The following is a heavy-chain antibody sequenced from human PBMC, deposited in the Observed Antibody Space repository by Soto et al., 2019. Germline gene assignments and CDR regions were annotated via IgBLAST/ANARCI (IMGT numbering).Heavy chain of an antibody. Sequence: SETLSLTCTGSGDSINNYYWSWIRQPPGKRLEWIGYIYYTGSTTYNPSLESRVTMSVDTSKNQFSLKLSSVNAADTAVYYCAKYRRTEAEGFTLDYWGRGTLVTVS. D-gene: IGHD6-13*01. CDR2: IYYTGST. V-gene: IGHV4-59*01. J-gene: IGHJ4*02. CDR3: AKYRRTEAEGFTLDY. CDR1: GDSINNYY.